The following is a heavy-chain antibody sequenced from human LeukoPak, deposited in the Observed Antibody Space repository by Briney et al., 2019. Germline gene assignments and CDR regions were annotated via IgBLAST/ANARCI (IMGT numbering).Heavy chain of an antibody. J-gene: IGHJ5*02. Sequence: PSETLSLACAVYGGSFSGYYWSWIRQPPGKGLEWIGEINHSGSTNYNPSLKSRVTISVDTSKNQFSLKLSSVTAADTAVYYCARGLRPRLPGGDRSYNWFDPWGQGTLVTVSS. CDR3: ARGLRPRLPGGDRSYNWFDP. CDR2: INHSGST. V-gene: IGHV4-34*01. D-gene: IGHD2-21*02. CDR1: GGSFSGYY.